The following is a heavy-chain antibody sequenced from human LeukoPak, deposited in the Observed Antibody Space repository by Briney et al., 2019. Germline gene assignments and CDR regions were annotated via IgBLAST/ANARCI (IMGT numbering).Heavy chain of an antibody. CDR3: ARDYGSGSQRIDHFDY. Sequence: GGSLRLSCAASGFTFSSYDMHWVRQDTGKGLEWVSAIGTIGDTYYTGSVKGRFTISRDNAKNSLYLQMNSLRAEDTALYYCARDYGSGSQRIDHFDYWGQGTLVTVSS. CDR1: GFTFSSYD. J-gene: IGHJ4*02. V-gene: IGHV3-13*01. CDR2: IGTIGDT. D-gene: IGHD3-10*01.